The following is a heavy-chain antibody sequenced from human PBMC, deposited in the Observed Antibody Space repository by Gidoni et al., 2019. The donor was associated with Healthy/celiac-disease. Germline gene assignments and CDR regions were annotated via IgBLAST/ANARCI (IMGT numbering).Heavy chain of an antibody. CDR2: INHRGST. V-gene: IGHV4-34*01. Sequence: QVQLQQWGAGLLQPSETLSLTCAVYGGSFSGYNWNWIRQPPGKGLAWIGEINHRGSTNYNPSLKSRVTISVDTSKNQFSLKLTSVTAADTAVYFCARGIVGATKFDYWGQGTLVTVSS. CDR1: GGSFSGYN. CDR3: ARGIVGATKFDY. J-gene: IGHJ4*02. D-gene: IGHD1-26*01.